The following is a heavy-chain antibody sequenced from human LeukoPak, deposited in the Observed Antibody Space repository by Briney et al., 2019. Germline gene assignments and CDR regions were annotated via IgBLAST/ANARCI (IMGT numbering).Heavy chain of an antibody. V-gene: IGHV3-33*06. CDR3: AKGGGGIADY. CDR2: IWYDGSSK. Sequence: GGSLRLSCAASGFTFSSYGTHWVRQAPGKGLEWVAVIWYDGSSKYYADSVKGRFTISRDNSKNTLYLQMNSLRAEDTAVYYCAKGGGGIADYWGQGTLVTVSS. J-gene: IGHJ4*02. CDR1: GFTFSSYG. D-gene: IGHD2-15*01.